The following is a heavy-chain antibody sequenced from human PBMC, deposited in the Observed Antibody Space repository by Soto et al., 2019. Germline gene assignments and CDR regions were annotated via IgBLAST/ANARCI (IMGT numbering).Heavy chain of an antibody. CDR1: GYSFTIYC. J-gene: IGHJ6*02. V-gene: IGHV5-51*01. Sequence: PGESVKISCKGSGYSFTIYCIGWVLQMPGKGLEWMGIIYPGDSDTRYSPSFQGQVTISADKSISTAYLQWSSLKASDTAMYYCARHQHHYYYYGMDVWGQGTTVTVSS. CDR3: ARHQHHYYYYGMDV. D-gene: IGHD2-2*01. CDR2: IYPGDSDT.